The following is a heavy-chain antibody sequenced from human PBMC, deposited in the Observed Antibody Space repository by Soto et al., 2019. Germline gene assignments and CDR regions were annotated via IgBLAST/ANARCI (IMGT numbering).Heavy chain of an antibody. Sequence: SETLSLTCTVSGGSISSGGYYWSWIRQHPGKGLEWIGYIYYSGSTYYNPSLKSRVTISVDTSKNQFSLKLSSVTAADTAVYYCARSDIVVVVAASRPGRFDPWGQGTLVTVSS. D-gene: IGHD2-15*01. CDR1: GGSISSGGYY. CDR3: ARSDIVVVVAASRPGRFDP. V-gene: IGHV4-31*03. J-gene: IGHJ5*02. CDR2: IYYSGST.